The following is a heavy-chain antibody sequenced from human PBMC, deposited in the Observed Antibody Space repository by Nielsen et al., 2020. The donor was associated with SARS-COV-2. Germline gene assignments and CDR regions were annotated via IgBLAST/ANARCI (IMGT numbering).Heavy chain of an antibody. CDR3: ARMSGSYFSAFDI. D-gene: IGHD1-26*01. J-gene: IGHJ3*02. V-gene: IGHV3-30*19. CDR2: IWYDGSNK. CDR1: GFTFSSYG. Sequence: GESLKISCAASGFTFSSYGMHWVRQAPGKGLEWVAVIWYDGSNKYYADSVKGRFTISRDNSKNTLYLQMNSLRAEDTAVYYCARMSGSYFSAFDIWGQGTMVTVSS.